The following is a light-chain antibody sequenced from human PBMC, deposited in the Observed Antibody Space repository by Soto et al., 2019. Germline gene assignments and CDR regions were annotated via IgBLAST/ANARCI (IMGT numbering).Light chain of an antibody. Sequence: DIQLTQSPSTLSASVGDRVTITCRASQSVFIWLAWYQQKPGRTPKLLIFDGTDLESGVPSRFSGDGSGTKFTLTIISLKPDDFATDSCQQYSVNSFSFGMGTKLEI. CDR2: DGT. CDR3: QQYSVNSFS. J-gene: IGKJ2*01. V-gene: IGKV1-5*01. CDR1: QSVFIW.